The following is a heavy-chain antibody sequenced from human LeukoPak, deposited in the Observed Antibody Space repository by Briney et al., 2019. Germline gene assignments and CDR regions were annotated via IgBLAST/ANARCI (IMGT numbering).Heavy chain of an antibody. CDR2: IYTSGST. D-gene: IGHD3-3*01. Sequence: SETLSLTCTVSGGSISSYYWSWIRQPAGKGQEWIGRIYTSGSTNYNPSLKSRVTMSVDTSKNQFSLKLSSVTAADTAVSYCARENSVYDFWSGYSYYFDYWSQGTLVTVCS. J-gene: IGHJ4*02. CDR3: ARENSVYDFWSGYSYYFDY. V-gene: IGHV4-4*07. CDR1: GGSISSYY.